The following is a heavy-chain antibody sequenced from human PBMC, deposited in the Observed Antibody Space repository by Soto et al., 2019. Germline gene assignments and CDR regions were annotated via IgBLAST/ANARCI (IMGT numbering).Heavy chain of an antibody. CDR3: ASSLARFYDSTGWGVTKFDY. D-gene: IGHD3-3*01. J-gene: IGHJ4*02. Sequence: SETLSLTCTVSGGSISSGGYYWSWIRQHPGKGLEWIGYIYYSGSTYYNPSLKSRVTISVDTSKNQFSLKLSSVTAADTAVYYCASSLARFYDSTGWGVTKFDYWGQGTLVTVSS. CDR1: GGSISSGGYY. CDR2: IYYSGST. V-gene: IGHV4-31*03.